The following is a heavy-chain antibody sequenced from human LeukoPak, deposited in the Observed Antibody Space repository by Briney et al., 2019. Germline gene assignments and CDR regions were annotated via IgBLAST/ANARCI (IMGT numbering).Heavy chain of an antibody. J-gene: IGHJ4*02. CDR1: GGSFSGFY. Sequence: PSETLSLTCAVYGGSFSGFYWSWIRQPPGKGLEWIGEINQSGSTNYNPPLKSRVTISVDTSNNQFSLNLISVTAADTAVYYCARGLTGYWGQGTLVTVSS. CDR2: INQSGST. CDR3: ARGLTGY. V-gene: IGHV4-34*01.